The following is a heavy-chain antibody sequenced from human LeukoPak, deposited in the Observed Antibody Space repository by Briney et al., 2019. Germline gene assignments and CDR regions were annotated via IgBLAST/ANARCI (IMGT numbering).Heavy chain of an antibody. Sequence: GGSLRLSCAASGFTVSSNYMSWVRQAPGKGLEWVSAIYSGGSTYYADSVKGRFTISRDNSKDTLYLQMNSLRAEDTAVYYCARGITMVPYNWFDPWGQGTLVTVSS. V-gene: IGHV3-53*01. D-gene: IGHD3-10*01. CDR3: ARGITMVPYNWFDP. J-gene: IGHJ5*02. CDR2: IYSGGST. CDR1: GFTVSSNY.